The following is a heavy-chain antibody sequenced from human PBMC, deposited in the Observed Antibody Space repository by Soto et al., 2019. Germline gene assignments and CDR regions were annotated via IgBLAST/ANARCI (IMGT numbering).Heavy chain of an antibody. V-gene: IGHV3-21*01. CDR3: ARDRRGATVTTGAFDI. J-gene: IGHJ3*02. Sequence: GGSLRLSCAASGFTFSSYSMNLVRQAPGKGLEWVSSISSSSSYIYYADSVKGRFTISRDNAKNSLYLQMNSLRAEDTAVYYCARDRRGATVTTGAFDIWGQGTMVTVSS. CDR2: ISSSSSYI. D-gene: IGHD4-17*01. CDR1: GFTFSSYS.